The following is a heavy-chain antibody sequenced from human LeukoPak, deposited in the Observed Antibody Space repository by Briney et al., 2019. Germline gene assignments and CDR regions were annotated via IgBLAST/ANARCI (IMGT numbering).Heavy chain of an antibody. V-gene: IGHV4-59*08. CDR2: IYYSGST. CDR1: GGSISSYY. J-gene: IGHJ6*02. D-gene: IGHD2-2*01. CDR3: ARHLVVVPAAALYYYGMDV. Sequence: SETLSLTCTVSGGSISSYYWSWIRQPPGKGLEWIGYIYYSGSTNYNPSLKSRVTISVDTSKNQFSLKLSSVTAADTAVYYCARHLVVVPAAALYYYGMDVWGQGTTVTVSS.